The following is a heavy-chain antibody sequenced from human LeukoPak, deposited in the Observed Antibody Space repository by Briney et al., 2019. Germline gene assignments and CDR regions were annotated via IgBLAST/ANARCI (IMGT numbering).Heavy chain of an antibody. D-gene: IGHD3-22*01. CDR3: ARGHYYDFD. J-gene: IGHJ4*02. CDR2: INQDGSEK. Sequence: GGSLRLSCAASRFTFSNFWMSWVRQAPGKGLEWVANINQDGSEKYYVDSVKGRFTISRDNAKNSLYLQMNNLRGEDTAVYYCARGHYYDFDWGQGTLVTVSS. CDR1: RFTFSNFW. V-gene: IGHV3-7*01.